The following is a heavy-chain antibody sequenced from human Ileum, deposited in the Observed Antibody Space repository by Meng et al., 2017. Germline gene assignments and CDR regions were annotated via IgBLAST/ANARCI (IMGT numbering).Heavy chain of an antibody. CDR1: GFTFSSYA. D-gene: IGHD6-13*01. CDR3: ANAAYYSGNWYGLDS. CDR2: ISGRGSDT. Sequence: GGSLRLSCTASGFTFSSYAMNWVRQAPGKGLEWVSGISGRGSDTYYADSVKGRFTISRDNSKNTLYLQMNSLRVEDTAVYYCANAAYYSGNWYGLDSWGQGTLVTVSS. V-gene: IGHV3-23*01. J-gene: IGHJ4*02.